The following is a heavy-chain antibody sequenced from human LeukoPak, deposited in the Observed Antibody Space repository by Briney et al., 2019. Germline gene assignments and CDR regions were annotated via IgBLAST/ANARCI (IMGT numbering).Heavy chain of an antibody. CDR2: IYYSGNT. CDR3: ARHSGDGHVYPFDH. D-gene: IGHD3-10*01. CDR1: GGSISSRSYF. Sequence: PSETLSLTCIVSGGSISSRSYFWGWIHQPPGKGLEWIVTIYYSGNTYYNPALKSRVTISVDTSKNYFSQKLNSVTAADTAVYYCARHSGDGHVYPFDHWGQGTLVTVSS. J-gene: IGHJ4*02. V-gene: IGHV4-39*01.